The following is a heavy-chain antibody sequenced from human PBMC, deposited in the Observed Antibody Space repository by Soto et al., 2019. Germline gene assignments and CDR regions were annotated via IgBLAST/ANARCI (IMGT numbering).Heavy chain of an antibody. CDR2: IYYSGST. CDR3: AKSGITAMVFVDP. J-gene: IGHJ5*02. D-gene: IGHD5-18*01. V-gene: IGHV4-39*01. CDR1: GSSISSSSYY. Sequence: PSETLSLTCTVSGSSISSSSYYWGWIRQPPGKGLEWIGSIYYSGSTYYNPSLKSRVTISVDTSKNQFSLKLSSVTAADTAVYYCAKSGITAMVFVDPWGQGTLVTAPQ.